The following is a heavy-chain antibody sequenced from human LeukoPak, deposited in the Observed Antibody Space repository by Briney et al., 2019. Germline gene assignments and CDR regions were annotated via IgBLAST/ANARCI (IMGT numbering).Heavy chain of an antibody. Sequence: VASVKVSCKASGGTFSSYAISWVRQAPGQGLEWMGGIIPIFGTANYAQKFQGRVTITADESTSTAYMELSSLKASDTAMYYCARRVSVSRLGPGGYYYYYMDVWGKGTRSPSP. D-gene: IGHD3-10*01. CDR3: ARRVSVSRLGPGGYYYYYMDV. CDR1: GGTFSSYA. CDR2: IIPIFGTA. J-gene: IGHJ6*03. V-gene: IGHV1-69*13.